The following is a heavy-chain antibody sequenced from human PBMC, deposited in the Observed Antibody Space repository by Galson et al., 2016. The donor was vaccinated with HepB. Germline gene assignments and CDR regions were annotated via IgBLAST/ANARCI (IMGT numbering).Heavy chain of an antibody. J-gene: IGHJ3*02. CDR2: ISSADGKS. Sequence: SVKVSCKASGYSFSRYGFSWVRQAPGQGLEWMGWISSADGKSKHPLKFRDRVTLTADPATSTAFLELRSLTSDDTAVYYCARDANAETWRGYGLAIWGQGTRVTVSA. CDR1: GYSFSRYG. D-gene: IGHD3/OR15-3a*01. V-gene: IGHV1-18*04. CDR3: ARDANAETWRGYGLAI.